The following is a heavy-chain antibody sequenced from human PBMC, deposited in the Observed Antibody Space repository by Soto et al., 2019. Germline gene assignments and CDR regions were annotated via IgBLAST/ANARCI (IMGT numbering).Heavy chain of an antibody. CDR3: ARDRGSYSSPLVGMDV. J-gene: IGHJ6*02. D-gene: IGHD6-6*01. CDR2: IYYSGST. V-gene: IGHV4-31*03. CDR1: GGSISSGGYY. Sequence: SETLSLTCTVSGGSISSGGYYWSWIRQHPGKGLEWIGYIYYSGSTYYNPSLKSRVTISVDTSKNQFSLKLSSVTAADTAVYYCARDRGSYSSPLVGMDVWGQGTAVTVSS.